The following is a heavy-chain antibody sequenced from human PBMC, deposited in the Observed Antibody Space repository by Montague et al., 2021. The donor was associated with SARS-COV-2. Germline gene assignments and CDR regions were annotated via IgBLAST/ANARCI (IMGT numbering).Heavy chain of an antibody. V-gene: IGHV4-39*01. CDR3: ATQEDPSGWIPGPFDF. CDR1: GGSTSSSSYY. Sequence: SETLSLTCTVSGGSTSSSSYYWGWIRQPPGKGLEWIATINYSGSTFYNPSLKSRVFISVDTSKNQLSLTLTSVTAADTAVYYCATQEDPSGWIPGPFDFWGQGTLLSVSS. D-gene: IGHD6-19*01. CDR2: INYSGST. J-gene: IGHJ4*02.